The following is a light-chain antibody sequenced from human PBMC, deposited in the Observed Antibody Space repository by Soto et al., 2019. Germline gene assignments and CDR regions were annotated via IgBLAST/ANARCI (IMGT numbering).Light chain of an antibody. CDR3: QQYHNWPIT. CDR2: DAS. CDR1: QSVSSRF. J-gene: IGKJ5*01. Sequence: EIVLTQSPVTLSLSPWGRATLSCRASQSVSSRFLAWYQQKPGQAPRLLMYDASTRATGISARFSGSGSGTEFTLTISSLQSEDFAVYYCQQYHNWPITFGQGTRLEIK. V-gene: IGKV3-15*01.